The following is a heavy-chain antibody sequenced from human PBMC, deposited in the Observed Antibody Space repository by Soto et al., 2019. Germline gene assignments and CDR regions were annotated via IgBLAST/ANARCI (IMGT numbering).Heavy chain of an antibody. V-gene: IGHV3-13*01. J-gene: IGHJ4*02. CDR2: IGTAGDT. CDR1: GFTFSGFD. D-gene: IGHD2-15*01. CDR3: ARGQEVGAHFFDS. Sequence: GGSLRLSCEASGFTFSGFDMHWVRQPTGKGLEWVSTIGTAGDTYYAVSVKGRFTISGDNAKNSLSLQMNSLRAGDTAVYFCARGQEVGAHFFDSWGQGTQVTVSS.